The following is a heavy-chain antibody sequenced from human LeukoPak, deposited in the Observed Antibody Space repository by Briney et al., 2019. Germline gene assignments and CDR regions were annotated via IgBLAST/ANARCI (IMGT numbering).Heavy chain of an antibody. CDR3: ARGVVLTAAPVDY. CDR1: GFTFRSYA. J-gene: IGHJ4*02. D-gene: IGHD2-21*02. CDR2: ISSNGGST. V-gene: IGHV3-64*01. Sequence: GGSLRLSCAASGFTFRSYAMHRVRQAPGRGLEYVSAISSNGGSTFYSNSVKGRFTISRDNSKNTLYLQMGSLRAEDMAVYYCARGVVLTAAPVDYWGQGTLVTVSS.